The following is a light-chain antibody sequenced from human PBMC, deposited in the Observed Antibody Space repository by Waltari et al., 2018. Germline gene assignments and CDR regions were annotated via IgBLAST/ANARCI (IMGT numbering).Light chain of an antibody. Sequence: DIQMTQSPPSLSASIGDRVTITCRASQNIRNNLNWYQQKPGKAPKLLIYAASNLQRGVPSRFSGIGSGTDFTLTFLSLDPDDFATYYCQQSSGTPPRPFGQGTKV. J-gene: IGKJ1*01. CDR1: QNIRNN. CDR3: QQSSGTPPRP. V-gene: IGKV1-39*01. CDR2: AAS.